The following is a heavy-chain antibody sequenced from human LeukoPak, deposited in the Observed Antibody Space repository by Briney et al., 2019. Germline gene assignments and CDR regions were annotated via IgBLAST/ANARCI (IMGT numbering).Heavy chain of an antibody. V-gene: IGHV3-30-3*01. Sequence: GRSRRLSCAASGFTFSSYAMHWGRQAPGKGLEWVTCISYDGSNKYYADSVKGRFTISRDNSKNTLFLQMNSLRAEDTAVYYCARERVAAYYGMDVWGQGTTVTVSS. CDR3: ARERVAAYYGMDV. J-gene: IGHJ6*02. CDR1: GFTFSSYA. CDR2: ISYDGSNK. D-gene: IGHD2-15*01.